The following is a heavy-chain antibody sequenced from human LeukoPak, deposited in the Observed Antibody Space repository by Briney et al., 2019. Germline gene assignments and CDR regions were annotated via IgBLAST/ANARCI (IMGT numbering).Heavy chain of an antibody. CDR1: GFTFSNYA. J-gene: IGHJ4*02. CDR2: VSGSGSHT. V-gene: IGHV3-23*01. D-gene: IGHD5-12*01. CDR3: AKDERGYDCYFDY. Sequence: GGSLRLSCAASGFTFSNYAMSWVRQAPGEGLEWVSSVSGSGSHTYYADSVKGRFTISRDNSKNTLYLQMDSLRAEDAAVYFCAKDERGYDCYFDYWGQGALVTVSS.